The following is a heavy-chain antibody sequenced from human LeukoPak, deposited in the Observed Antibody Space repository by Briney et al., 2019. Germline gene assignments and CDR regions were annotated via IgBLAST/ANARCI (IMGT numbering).Heavy chain of an antibody. J-gene: IGHJ4*02. Sequence: GGSLRLSCAASGFTFSSYEMNWVRQAPGNGLEWVSYISSSGSTIYYADSVKGRFTVSRDNAKNSLYLQMNSLRAEDTALYYCGRHPSGWIDYWGQGTLVTVSS. V-gene: IGHV3-48*03. D-gene: IGHD6-19*01. CDR3: GRHPSGWIDY. CDR2: ISSSGSTI. CDR1: GFTFSSYE.